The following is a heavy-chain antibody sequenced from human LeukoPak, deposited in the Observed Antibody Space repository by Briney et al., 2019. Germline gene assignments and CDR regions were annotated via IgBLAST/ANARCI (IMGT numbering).Heavy chain of an antibody. J-gene: IGHJ2*01. CDR2: IRHDGNYK. CDR1: GFTFSRHG. Sequence: PGGSLRLSCAASGFTFSRHGMHWVRQAPGKGLEWVAFIRHDGNYKYYGDSVKGRFTISRDNAKNSLYLQMNSLRAEDTAVYYCARDYRTFDLWGRGTLVTVSS. V-gene: IGHV3-30*02. CDR3: ARDYRTFDL.